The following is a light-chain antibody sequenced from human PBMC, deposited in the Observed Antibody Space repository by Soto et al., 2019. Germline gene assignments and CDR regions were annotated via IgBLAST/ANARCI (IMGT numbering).Light chain of an antibody. CDR2: TVS. J-gene: IGKJ3*01. Sequence: IQMTQSPSSVSASVGDTVTLSCQTSHGVSGWLAWYQQKPGKAPTLLIYTVSNLQSVVPSRFSGSGSGTDFSLTITNLQPEDFPTYFCQQGKTFPFTFGPGTKVEVK. CDR1: HGVSGW. V-gene: IGKV1-12*01. CDR3: QQGKTFPFT.